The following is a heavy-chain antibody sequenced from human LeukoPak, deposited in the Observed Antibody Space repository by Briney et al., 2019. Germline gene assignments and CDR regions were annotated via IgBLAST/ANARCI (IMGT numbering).Heavy chain of an antibody. Sequence: ASVKVSCKASGYTFTGYYMHWVRQAPGQGLEWMGWINPNSGGTNYAQKFQGRVTMTRDTSITTAYMELSRLRSDDTAVYYCARVQGSGWYPFDYWAREPWSPSPQ. V-gene: IGHV1-2*02. CDR1: GYTFTGYY. J-gene: IGHJ4*02. CDR3: ARVQGSGWYPFDY. D-gene: IGHD6-19*01. CDR2: INPNSGGT.